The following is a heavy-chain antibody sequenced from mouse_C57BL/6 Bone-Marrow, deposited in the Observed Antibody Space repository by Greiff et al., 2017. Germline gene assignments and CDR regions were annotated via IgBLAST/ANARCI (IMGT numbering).Heavy chain of an antibody. CDR1: GFTFSDYY. Sequence: EVMLVESGGGLVQPGGSLKLSCAASGFTFSDYYMYWVRQTPEKRLEWVAYISNGGGSTYYPDTVKGRFTISRDNAKNTLYLQMSRLKSEDTAMYYCARRGLLRGDYAMDYWGQGTSVTVSS. D-gene: IGHD1-1*01. CDR2: ISNGGGST. V-gene: IGHV5-12*01. J-gene: IGHJ4*01. CDR3: ARRGLLRGDYAMDY.